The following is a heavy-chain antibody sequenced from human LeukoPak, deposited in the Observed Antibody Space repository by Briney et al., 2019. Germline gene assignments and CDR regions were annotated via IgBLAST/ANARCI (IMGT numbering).Heavy chain of an antibody. CDR1: GFTFIRYS. V-gene: IGHV3-48*04. CDR2: ITSSSSTI. J-gene: IGHJ4*02. Sequence: PGGSLRLSCAASGFTFIRYSINWVRQAPGKGLEWVSYITSSSSTIYYADSVKGRFSISRDNAKNSVYLQMNSLRAEDTAVYYCARVRSGGDFDCWGQGTLVTVSS. CDR3: ARVRSGGDFDC. D-gene: IGHD3-10*01.